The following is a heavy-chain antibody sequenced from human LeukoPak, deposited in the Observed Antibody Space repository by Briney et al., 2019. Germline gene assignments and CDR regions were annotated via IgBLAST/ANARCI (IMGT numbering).Heavy chain of an antibody. J-gene: IGHJ6*04. V-gene: IGHV3-23*01. Sequence: GGSLRLSCAASGFTFSSYAMSWVRQAPGRGLEWVSAISGSGGSTYYADSVKGRFTISRDNSRNTLYLQMNSPRAEDTAVYYCAKVSPIFYYGMDVWGKGTTVTVSS. CDR2: ISGSGGST. CDR3: AKVSPIFYYGMDV. CDR1: GFTFSSYA. D-gene: IGHD3-9*01.